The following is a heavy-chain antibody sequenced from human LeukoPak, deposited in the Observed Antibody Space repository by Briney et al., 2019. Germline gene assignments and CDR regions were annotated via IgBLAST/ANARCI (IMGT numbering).Heavy chain of an antibody. CDR2: ISYDGSNK. D-gene: IGHD1-26*01. J-gene: IGHJ5*02. CDR1: GFTFSSYA. V-gene: IGHV3-30*04. CDR3: AREWEAGSNWFDP. Sequence: GRSLRLSCAASGFTFSSYAMHWVRQAPGKGLEWVAVISYDGSNKYYADSVKGRFTISRDNSKNTLYLQMNSLRAEDTAVYYCAREWEAGSNWFDPWGQGTLVTVSS.